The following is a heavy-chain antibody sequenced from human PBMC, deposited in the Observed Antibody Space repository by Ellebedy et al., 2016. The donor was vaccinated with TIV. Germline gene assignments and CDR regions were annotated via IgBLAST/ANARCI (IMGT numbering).Heavy chain of an antibody. V-gene: IGHV3-21*01. CDR2: ISSSSSYI. D-gene: IGHD3-10*01. J-gene: IGHJ6*03. CDR1: GFTFSSYS. CDR3: ARFARGAPFADFYYFMDG. Sequence: GESLKISCAASGFTFSSYSMNWVRQAPGKGLEWVSSISSSSSYIYYADSVKGRFTISRDNAKNSLYLQMNSLRAEDTAVYYCARFARGAPFADFYYFMDGWGRGTTVTVSS.